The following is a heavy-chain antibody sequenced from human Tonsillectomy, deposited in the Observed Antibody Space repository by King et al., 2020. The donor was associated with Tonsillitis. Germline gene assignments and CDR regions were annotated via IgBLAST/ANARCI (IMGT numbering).Heavy chain of an antibody. CDR2: IYWNTNK. CDR3: ARDWFRYNIDV. J-gene: IGHJ6*02. D-gene: IGHD5-24*01. CDR1: GFSFSTSGVG. V-gene: IGHV2-5*01. Sequence: HITLKESGPTLVKPTQTLTLTCTFSGFSFSTSGVGVGWIRQPPGKALEWLALIYWNTNKHYSPSLKSRLTITKDTSKNQVVLTMTNMDPVDTATYYCARDWFRYNIDVWGQGTTVTVSS.